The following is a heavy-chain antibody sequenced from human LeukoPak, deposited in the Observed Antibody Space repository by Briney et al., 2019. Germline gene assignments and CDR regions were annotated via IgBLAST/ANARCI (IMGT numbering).Heavy chain of an antibody. D-gene: IGHD3-10*01. CDR3: AKDTVRGVVSWYFQH. CDR1: GFTFDSYA. J-gene: IGHJ1*01. V-gene: IGHV3-23*01. Sequence: GGSLRLSCTASGFTFDSYAMSWVRQAPGKGLEWVSAISGSGGSTYYADSVKGRFTISRDNSKNTLYLQMNSLRAEDTAVYYCAKDTVRGVVSWYFQHWGQGTLVTVSS. CDR2: ISGSGGST.